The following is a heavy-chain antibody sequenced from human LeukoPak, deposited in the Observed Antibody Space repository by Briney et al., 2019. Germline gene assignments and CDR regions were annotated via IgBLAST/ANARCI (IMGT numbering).Heavy chain of an antibody. V-gene: IGHV3-72*01. J-gene: IGHJ3*02. D-gene: IGHD2/OR15-2a*01. CDR2: IRRGANSYTT. CDR3: SRDGGEGGNSPFDI. CDR1: GFTFSDYI. Sequence: TGGSLRLSCAASGFTFSDYILDWVRQAPGKGLEWVGRIRRGANSYTTEYAASVKGRFTISRDDSKNSLYLHMNSLKTEDTAVYHCSRDGGEGGNSPFDIWGQGTMVTVSS.